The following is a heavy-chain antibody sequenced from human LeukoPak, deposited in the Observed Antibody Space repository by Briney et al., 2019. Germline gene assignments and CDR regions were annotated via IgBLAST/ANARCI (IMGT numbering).Heavy chain of an antibody. Sequence: GESLKISCKGSGYSFTSYWIGWVRQMPGKGLEWMGIIYPGDSDTRYSPSFQGQVTISADKSISTAYLQWGSLKASDTAMYYCARLSSSSSLASDAFDIWGQGTMATVSS. CDR1: GYSFTSYW. D-gene: IGHD6-6*01. V-gene: IGHV5-51*01. CDR3: ARLSSSSSLASDAFDI. J-gene: IGHJ3*02. CDR2: IYPGDSDT.